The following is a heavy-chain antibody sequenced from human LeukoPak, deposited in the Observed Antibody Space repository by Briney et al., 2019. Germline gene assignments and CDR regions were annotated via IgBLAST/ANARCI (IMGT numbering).Heavy chain of an antibody. D-gene: IGHD2-2*01. V-gene: IGHV3-7*01. CDR1: GFTFSSYW. J-gene: IGHJ5*02. CDR3: AKDRWGIVVIPSQNWFDP. CDR2: IKQDGSEK. Sequence: GGSLRLSCAASGFTFSSYWMSWVRQAPGKGLEWVANIKQDGSEKYYVDSVKGRFTISRDNAKNSLYLQMNSLRAEDTAVYYCAKDRWGIVVIPSQNWFDPWGQGTLVTVSS.